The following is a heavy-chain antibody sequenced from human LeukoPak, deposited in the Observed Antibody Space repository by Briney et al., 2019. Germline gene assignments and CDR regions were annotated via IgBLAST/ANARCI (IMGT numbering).Heavy chain of an antibody. J-gene: IGHJ4*02. CDR3: ARELAVTGPFDY. Sequence: GGSLRLSCAASGFTFSSYAMSWVRQAPGKGLEWVANVKQDGSEKYYADSVKGRFTISRDNAKNSLYMQMNSLRAEDTAVYYCARELAVTGPFDYWGQGTLVTVSS. V-gene: IGHV3-7*01. CDR1: GFTFSSYA. D-gene: IGHD6-19*01. CDR2: VKQDGSEK.